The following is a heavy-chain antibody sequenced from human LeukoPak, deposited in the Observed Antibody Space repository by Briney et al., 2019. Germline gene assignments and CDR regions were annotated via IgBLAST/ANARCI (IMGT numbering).Heavy chain of an antibody. D-gene: IGHD4-17*01. CDR3: ARAEGDYGDYLNDAFDI. J-gene: IGHJ3*02. CDR2: IKQGGSEK. V-gene: IGHV3-7*01. Sequence: GGSLRLSCAASGFTFSSYWMSWVRQAPGKGLEWVANIKQGGSEKYYVDSVKGRFTISRDNAKNSLYLQMNSLRAEDTAVYYCARAEGDYGDYLNDAFDIWGQGTMVTVSS. CDR1: GFTFSSYW.